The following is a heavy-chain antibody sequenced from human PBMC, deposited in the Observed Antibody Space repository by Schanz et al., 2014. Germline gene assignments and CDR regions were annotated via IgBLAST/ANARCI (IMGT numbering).Heavy chain of an antibody. CDR1: GFTFSSYG. D-gene: IGHD3-10*01. CDR2: IGGDASRT. Sequence: QVQLVESGGGVVQPGGSLRLSCAASGFTFSSYGMHWVRQAPGKGPEWVSAIGGDASRTYYADSVKGRFTISRDNSKSTLYLQMNSLRADDTAVYYCAKDQLANYRGSGYNWFDPWGQGTLVTVSS. J-gene: IGHJ5*02. CDR3: AKDQLANYRGSGYNWFDP. V-gene: IGHV3-NL1*01.